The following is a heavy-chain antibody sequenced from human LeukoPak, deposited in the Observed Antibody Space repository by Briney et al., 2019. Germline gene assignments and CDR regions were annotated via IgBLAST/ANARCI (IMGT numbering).Heavy chain of an antibody. CDR2: INHSGST. J-gene: IGHJ4*02. CDR1: GGSFSGYD. Sequence: SETLSLTCAVYGGSFSGYDWSWIRQPPGKGLEWIGEINHSGSTNYNPSLKGRVTISVDTSKNQFSLKLSSVTAADTAVYFCARGPPTDYYDSSGFYYVFDYWGQGTLVTVSS. CDR3: ARGPPTDYYDSSGFYYVFDY. D-gene: IGHD3-22*01. V-gene: IGHV4-34*01.